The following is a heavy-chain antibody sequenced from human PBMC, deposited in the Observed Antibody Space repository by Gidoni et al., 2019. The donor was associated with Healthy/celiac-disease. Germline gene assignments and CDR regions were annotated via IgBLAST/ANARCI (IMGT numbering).Heavy chain of an antibody. V-gene: IGHV3-23*01. CDR1: GFTFSSYA. CDR2: ISGSGGST. D-gene: IGHD6-6*01. Sequence: EVQLLESGGGLVQPGGSLRLSCAASGFTFSSYAMRWVRHAQGKGLEWVSAISGSGGSTYYADSVKGRFTISRDNSKNTLYLQMNSLRAEDTAVYYCAKVGSSCPFDYWGQGTLVTVSS. J-gene: IGHJ4*02. CDR3: AKVGSSCPFDY.